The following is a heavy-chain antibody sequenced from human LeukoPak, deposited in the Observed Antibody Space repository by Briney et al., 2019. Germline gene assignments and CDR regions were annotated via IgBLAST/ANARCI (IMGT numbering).Heavy chain of an antibody. CDR3: ARSSSYYYDSSGYYYWGDY. CDR2: ISGSGGST. Sequence: GGSLRLSCAASGFTFSSYAMSWVRQAPGKGLEWVSAISGSGGSTYYADSVKGRFTISRDNSKNTLYLQMNSLRAEDTAVYYCARSSSYYYDSSGYYYWGDYWGQGTLATVSS. V-gene: IGHV3-23*01. D-gene: IGHD3-22*01. CDR1: GFTFSSYA. J-gene: IGHJ4*02.